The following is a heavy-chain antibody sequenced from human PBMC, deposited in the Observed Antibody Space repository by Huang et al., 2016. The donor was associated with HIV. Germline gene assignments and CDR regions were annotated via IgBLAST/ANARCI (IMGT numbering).Heavy chain of an antibody. CDR3: ARGSLEYSVSSSLDY. D-gene: IGHD4-4*01. Sequence: QVQLLQSGAEVKKPGSSVKVSCKASGGPFRSYAIAWVRQAPGHGLEWMASLSPFCDSPNYAQKLHGRVRVTADEAMSTVYMELRDLRPDDTAVYFCARGSLEYSVSSSLDYWGQGTHVTVSS. J-gene: IGHJ4*02. CDR2: LSPFCDSP. CDR1: GGPFRSYA. V-gene: IGHV1-69*13.